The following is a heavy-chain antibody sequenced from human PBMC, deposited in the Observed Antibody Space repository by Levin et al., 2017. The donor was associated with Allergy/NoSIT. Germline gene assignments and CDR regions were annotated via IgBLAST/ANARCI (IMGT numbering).Heavy chain of an antibody. D-gene: IGHD6-19*01. V-gene: IGHV4-59*01. J-gene: IGHJ6*03. CDR1: GGSISSYY. Sequence: SETLSLTCTVSGGSISSYYWSWIRQPPGKGLEWIGYIYYSGSTNYNPSLKSRVTISVDTSKNQFSLKLSSVTAADTAVYYCARASSGWYYYYYYYMDVWGKGTTVTVSS. CDR2: IYYSGST. CDR3: ARASSGWYYYYYYYMDV.